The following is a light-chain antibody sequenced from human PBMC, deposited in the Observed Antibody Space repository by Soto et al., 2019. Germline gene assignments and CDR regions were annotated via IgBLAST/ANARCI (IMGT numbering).Light chain of an antibody. J-gene: IGLJ3*02. Sequence: QSALTQPPSVSGAPGQRVTISCTGSSSNIGAGYDVHWYQQIPGAAPKLLIYTNTNRPTGDPDRFSASKSGTSASLAITGLQAEDEADYYCQSYDGSLSGSVFGGGTKLTVL. V-gene: IGLV1-40*01. CDR1: SSNIGAGYD. CDR2: TNT. CDR3: QSYDGSLSGSV.